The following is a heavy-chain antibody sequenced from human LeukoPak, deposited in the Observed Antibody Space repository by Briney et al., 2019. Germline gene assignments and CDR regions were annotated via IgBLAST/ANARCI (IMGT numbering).Heavy chain of an antibody. CDR3: ARDARITMVRGVTRGAFDI. V-gene: IGHV1-2*02. CDR1: GYTFTGYY. Sequence: ASVKVSCKASGYTFTGYYMHWVRQAPGQGLEWMGWINPNSGGTNYAQKFQGRVTMTRDTSISTAYMELSRLRSDDTAVYYCARDARITMVRGVTRGAFDIWGQGTMVTVSS. J-gene: IGHJ3*02. CDR2: INPNSGGT. D-gene: IGHD3-10*01.